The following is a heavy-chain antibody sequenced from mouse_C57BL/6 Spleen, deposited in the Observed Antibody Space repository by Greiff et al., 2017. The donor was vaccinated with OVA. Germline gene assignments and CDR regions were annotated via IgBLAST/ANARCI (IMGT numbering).Heavy chain of an antibody. CDR2: IYPRSGNT. CDR3: ARITTVVGNYYAMDY. V-gene: IGHV1-81*01. D-gene: IGHD1-1*01. Sequence: QVQLKESGAELARPGASVKLSCKASGYTFTSYGISWVKQRTGQGLEWIGEIYPRSGNTYYNEKFKGKATLTADKSSSTAYMELRSLTSEDSAVYFCARITTVVGNYYAMDYWGQGTSVTVSS. CDR1: GYTFTSYG. J-gene: IGHJ4*01.